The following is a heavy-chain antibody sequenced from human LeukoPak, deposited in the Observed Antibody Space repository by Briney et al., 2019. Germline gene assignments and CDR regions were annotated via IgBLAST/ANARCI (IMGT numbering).Heavy chain of an antibody. Sequence: ASVKVSCKASGHTFTGYYMHWVRQAPGQGLEWMGWINPNSGGTNYAQKFQGRVTMTRDTSISTAYMELSRLRSDDTAVYYCARSLLWFGESYYFDYWGQGTLVTVSS. CDR2: INPNSGGT. CDR3: ARSLLWFGESYYFDY. V-gene: IGHV1-2*02. D-gene: IGHD3-10*01. J-gene: IGHJ4*02. CDR1: GHTFTGYY.